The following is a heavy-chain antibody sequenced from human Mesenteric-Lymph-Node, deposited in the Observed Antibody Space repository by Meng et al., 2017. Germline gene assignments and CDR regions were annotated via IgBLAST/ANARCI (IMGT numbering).Heavy chain of an antibody. V-gene: IGHV3-30*03. CDR1: GFTFSGYY. D-gene: IGHD3-22*01. CDR2: RSYDGSNK. Sequence: GQLVESGGGLVQPAGSLSLSCAASGFTFSGYYMCWIRQAPGKGLEWVAVRSYDGSNKYYAGYVKGRFTISRDNSKNTLYLQMNSLRAEDTAVYYCARGGGYYDSSGYYSMAYWGQGTLVTVSS. CDR3: ARGGGYYDSSGYYSMAY. J-gene: IGHJ4*02.